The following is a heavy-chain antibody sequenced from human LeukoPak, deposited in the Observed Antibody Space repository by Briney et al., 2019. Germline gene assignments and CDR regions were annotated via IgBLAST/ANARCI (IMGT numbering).Heavy chain of an antibody. CDR3: ARDRRLQLWSPAGFDY. V-gene: IGHV3-21*01. D-gene: IGHD5-18*01. Sequence: GGSLRLSCAASGFTFSGYTMNWVRQAPGKGLEWVSSISSSGVYIYYADSVKGRFTISRDNAKNSLYLQMNSLRADDTAVYYCARDRRLQLWSPAGFDYWGQGTLVTASS. CDR2: ISSSGVYI. CDR1: GFTFSGYT. J-gene: IGHJ4*02.